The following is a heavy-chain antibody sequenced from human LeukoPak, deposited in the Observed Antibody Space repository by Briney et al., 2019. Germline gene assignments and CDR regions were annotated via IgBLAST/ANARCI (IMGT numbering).Heavy chain of an antibody. CDR1: TFTVSTNY. D-gene: IGHD3-10*01. Sequence: PGGSLRLSCAASTFTVSTNYMTWVRQAPGKGLEWVSMIYTGGSPYYADSVKGRFTISRDNSKNTLNLQMNSLRVEDTAGYYCVPLTDGSVVQWGQGTLVTVSS. CDR2: IYTGGSP. J-gene: IGHJ4*02. V-gene: IGHV3-66*01. CDR3: VPLTDGSVVQ.